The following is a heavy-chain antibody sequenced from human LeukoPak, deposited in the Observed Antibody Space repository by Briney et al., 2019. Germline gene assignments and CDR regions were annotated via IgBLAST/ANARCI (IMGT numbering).Heavy chain of an antibody. J-gene: IGHJ5*02. V-gene: IGHV1-46*01. CDR2: INPSGGST. CDR3: ARSVVVVAQFDP. D-gene: IGHD2-15*01. CDR1: GYTFTSYY. Sequence: PVASVTVSCKASGYTFTSYYMHGVRQAPPQGLEWMGIINPSGGSTSYAQKFQGRVTMTRDTSTSTVYMELSSLRSEDTAVYYCARSVVVVAQFDPWGRGTLVTVSS.